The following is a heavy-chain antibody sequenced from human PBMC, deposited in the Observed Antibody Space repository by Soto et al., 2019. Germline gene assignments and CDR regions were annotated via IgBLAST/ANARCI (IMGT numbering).Heavy chain of an antibody. Sequence: GGSLRLSCAASGFTFSSYSMNWVRQAPGKGLEWVSSISSSSSYIYYADSVKGRFTTSRDNAKNSLYLQMNSLRAEDTAVYYCAGYGSGSYYNAFDYWGQGTLVTVSS. CDR1: GFTFSSYS. V-gene: IGHV3-21*01. D-gene: IGHD3-10*01. J-gene: IGHJ4*02. CDR2: ISSSSSYI. CDR3: AGYGSGSYYNAFDY.